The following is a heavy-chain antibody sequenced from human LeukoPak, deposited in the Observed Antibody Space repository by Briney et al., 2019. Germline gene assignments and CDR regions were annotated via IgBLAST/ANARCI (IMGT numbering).Heavy chain of an antibody. D-gene: IGHD6-6*01. V-gene: IGHV4-4*09. CDR1: GDSISSYY. CDR2: IHTSGGT. Sequence: SETLSLTCTVSGDSISSYYWSWIRQPPGKGLEWIGYIHTSGGTSYIPSLKGRVTISIDTSKNQFSLKLSSVTAADSAVYYCARLTRLSTSPDRYYLDYWGQGTLVTVSS. CDR3: ARLTRLSTSPDRYYLDY. J-gene: IGHJ4*02.